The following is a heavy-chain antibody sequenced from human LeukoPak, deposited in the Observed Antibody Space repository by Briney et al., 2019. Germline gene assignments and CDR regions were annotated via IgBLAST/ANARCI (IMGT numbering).Heavy chain of an antibody. CDR1: GFTFSNYW. J-gene: IGHJ4*02. CDR2: INHEGSRT. CDR3: ARGYGGYADY. D-gene: IGHD1-26*01. V-gene: IGHV3-74*01. Sequence: GGSLRLSCAASGFTFSNYWMHWVRQAPGKGLVWVSRINHEGSRTSTADSVKGRFNIPSDNADNTLYLQMNSLRAEDTAVYFCARGYGGYADYWGQGTLVTVS.